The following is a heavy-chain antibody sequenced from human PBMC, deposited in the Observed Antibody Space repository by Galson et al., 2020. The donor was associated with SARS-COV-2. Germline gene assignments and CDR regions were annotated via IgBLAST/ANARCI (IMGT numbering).Heavy chain of an antibody. J-gene: IGHJ6*03. D-gene: IGHD3-9*01. V-gene: IGHV3-23*01. Sequence: GESLKISCAASGFTFSSYAMSWVRQAPGKGLEWVSAISGSGGSTYYADSVKGRFTISRDNSKNTLYLQMNSLRAEDTAVYYCAKGPLTVASYYYYMDVWGKGTTVTISS. CDR3: AKGPLTVASYYYYMDV. CDR1: GFTFSSYA. CDR2: ISGSGGST.